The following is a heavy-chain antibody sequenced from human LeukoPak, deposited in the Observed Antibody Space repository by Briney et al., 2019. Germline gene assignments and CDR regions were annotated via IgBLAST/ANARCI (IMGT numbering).Heavy chain of an antibody. J-gene: IGHJ4*02. CDR3: ARGYGAHSDS. CDR2: INHSGST. Sequence: PSETLSLTCSVYGGSFSGYFWTWIRQPPGKGLEWIGRINHSGSTNYNPSLKSRVTISVDTSKNQFSLRLSSVTAADTAVYYCARGYGAHSDSWGQGTLVTVSS. CDR1: GGSFSGYF. D-gene: IGHD4-17*01. V-gene: IGHV4-34*01.